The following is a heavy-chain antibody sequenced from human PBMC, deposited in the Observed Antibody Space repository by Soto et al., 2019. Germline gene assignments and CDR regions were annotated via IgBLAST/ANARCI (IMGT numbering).Heavy chain of an antibody. CDR2: INWNGGST. Sequence: AGGSLRLSCAASGFTFSSYSMNWVRQAPGKGLEWVSGINWNGGSTGYADSVKGRFTISRDNAKNSLYLQINSLRAEDTAFYYCARVIAVAGYYFDYWGHGTLVTVS. J-gene: IGHJ4*01. D-gene: IGHD6-19*01. V-gene: IGHV3-20*04. CDR1: GFTFSSYS. CDR3: ARVIAVAGYYFDY.